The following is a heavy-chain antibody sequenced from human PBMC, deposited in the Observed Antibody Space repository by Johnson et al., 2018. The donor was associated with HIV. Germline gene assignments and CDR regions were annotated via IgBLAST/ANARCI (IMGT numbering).Heavy chain of an antibody. Sequence: VQLVESGGGLVQPGRSLRLSCAASGFTFDDYAMHWVRQAPGKGLEWVSGISWNSGSIGYADSVKGRFTISRDNAKNSLYQQMNSLRAEDTALYYCAKDISTVVTPSGAFDIWGQGTMVTVSS. D-gene: IGHD4-23*01. J-gene: IGHJ3*02. CDR1: GFTFDDYA. CDR2: ISWNSGSI. V-gene: IGHV3-9*01. CDR3: AKDISTVVTPSGAFDI.